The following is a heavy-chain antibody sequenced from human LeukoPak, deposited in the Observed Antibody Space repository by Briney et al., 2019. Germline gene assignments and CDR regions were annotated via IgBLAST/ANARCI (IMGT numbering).Heavy chain of an antibody. CDR1: GFPFSSYW. Sequence: GGSLRLSCVASGFPFSSYWMTWVRQAPGKGLEWVAHINPDGRDTYYVDSVKGRFTISRDNAQNSMYLQMNSLRVEDTAVYYCTSWGDTTAEYFQRWGQGTLVIVSS. D-gene: IGHD2-21*02. CDR2: INPDGRDT. CDR3: TSWGDTTAEYFQR. V-gene: IGHV3-7*01. J-gene: IGHJ1*01.